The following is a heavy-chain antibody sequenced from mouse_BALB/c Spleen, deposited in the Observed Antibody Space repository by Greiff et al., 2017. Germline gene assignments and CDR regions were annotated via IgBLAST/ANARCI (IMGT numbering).Heavy chain of an antibody. CDR3: ARRGPQAMAY. CDR1: GFTFSSYT. J-gene: IGHJ4*01. Sequence: EVHLVESGGGLVQPGGSLKLSCAASGFTFSSYTMSWVRQTPEKRLEWVAYISNGGGSTYYPDTVKGRFTISRDHAKNTLYLQMSSLKSEDTAMYDCARRGPQAMAYWGQGTSVTVSS. CDR2: ISNGGGST. V-gene: IGHV5-12-2*01.